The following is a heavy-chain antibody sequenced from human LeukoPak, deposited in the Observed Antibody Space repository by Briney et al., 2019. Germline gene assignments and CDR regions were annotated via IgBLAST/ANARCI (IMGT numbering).Heavy chain of an antibody. J-gene: IGHJ4*02. D-gene: IGHD5-18*01. CDR1: GFTFSSYA. CDR2: IRYDGSNK. CDR3: AKDGGYNYGYDFDS. V-gene: IGHV3-30*02. Sequence: GGSLRLSCAASGFTFSSYAMHWVRQAPGKGLEWVSFIRYDGSNKYYADSVKGRFTISRDNSKNTLYLQMNSLRAEDTAVYYCAKDGGYNYGYDFDSWGQGTLVTVSS.